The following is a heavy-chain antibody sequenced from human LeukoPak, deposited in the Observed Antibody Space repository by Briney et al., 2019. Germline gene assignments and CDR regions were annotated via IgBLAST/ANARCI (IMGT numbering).Heavy chain of an antibody. CDR2: IWYDGSNK. V-gene: IGHV3-33*01. CDR3: ARDRRPWLAMEVFDY. D-gene: IGHD6-19*01. J-gene: IGHJ4*02. Sequence: GGSLRLSCAASGFTFSNYGMHWVRQAPGKGLEWVALIWYDGSNKYYADSVRGRFTISRDNSKNTLYLQMKSLRVEDTAVYYCARDRRPWLAMEVFDYWGQGTLVTVSS. CDR1: GFTFSNYG.